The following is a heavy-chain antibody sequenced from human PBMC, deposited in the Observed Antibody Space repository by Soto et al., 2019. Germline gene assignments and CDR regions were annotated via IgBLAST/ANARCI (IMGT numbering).Heavy chain of an antibody. CDR1: GDSINNTYW. J-gene: IGHJ5*02. CDR2: IYHTGGR. D-gene: IGHD2-2*02. V-gene: IGHV4-4*02. CDR3: ARSSIPGNWFDP. Sequence: PSETLSLTCFVSGDSINNTYWWSWVRQAPEKGLEWIGEIYHTGGRSYMPSLRGRITLSVDTSKNQFSLKLSSVTAADTAVYYCARSSIPGNWFDPWGQGTLVTVSS.